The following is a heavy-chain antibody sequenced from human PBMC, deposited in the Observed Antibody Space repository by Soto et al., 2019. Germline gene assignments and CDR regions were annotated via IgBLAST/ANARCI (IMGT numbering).Heavy chain of an antibody. CDR3: AREKEDEGSFFLRGYYGMDV. CDR1: EFTLSSFR. Sequence: EVHLVESGGGLVKSGGSLRLSCEASEFTLSSFRMTWIRQAPGRGLEWVSSMSGSSKYIHYADSVKGRFTISRDNAKNSLYLQMDRLEREDTGVYYLAREKEDEGSFFLRGYYGMDVWGPRATVTGPS. J-gene: IGHJ6*02. D-gene: IGHD6-19*01. CDR2: MSGSSKYI. V-gene: IGHV3-21*01.